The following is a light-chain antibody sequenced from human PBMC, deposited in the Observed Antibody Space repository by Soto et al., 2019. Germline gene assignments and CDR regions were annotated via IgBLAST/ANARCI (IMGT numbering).Light chain of an antibody. J-gene: IGKJ1*01. V-gene: IGKV3-11*01. Sequence: EIVLTQSPATLSLSPGERATLSCRASQSVSSYLAWYQQKPGQAPRHLIYDASNRATGIPARFSGSGSGTDFTLTISSLEPEDFAVYYCQQRSNFWTFGQGTKV. CDR1: QSVSSY. CDR2: DAS. CDR3: QQRSNFWT.